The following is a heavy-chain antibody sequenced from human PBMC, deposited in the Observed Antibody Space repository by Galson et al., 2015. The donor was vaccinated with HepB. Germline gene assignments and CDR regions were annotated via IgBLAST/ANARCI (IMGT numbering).Heavy chain of an antibody. CDR3: ASYSSGRDPYY. J-gene: IGHJ4*02. CDR2: IYSGGST. D-gene: IGHD3-22*01. CDR1: GFTVSSNS. V-gene: IGHV3-53*01. Sequence: SLRLSCAASGFTVSSNSMSWVRQAPGKGLEWVSVIYSGGSTYYADSVKGRFTISRDNSKNTLYLQMNSLRAEDTAVYYCASYSSGRDPYYWGQGTLVTVSS.